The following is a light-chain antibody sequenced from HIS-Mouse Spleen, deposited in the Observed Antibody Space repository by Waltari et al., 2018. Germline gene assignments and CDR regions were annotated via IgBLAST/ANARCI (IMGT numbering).Light chain of an antibody. J-gene: IGLJ2*01. CDR2: EDS. CDR1: ALPKKY. CDR3: YSTDSSGSHRV. Sequence: SYELTQPPSVSVSPGQTARITCSGDALPKKYAYWYQQKSGQAPVLVIYEDSKRPSGIAETFSCSSSGTMATLTISGAQMEDEADYYCYSTDSSGSHRVFGGGTKLTVL. V-gene: IGLV3-10*01.